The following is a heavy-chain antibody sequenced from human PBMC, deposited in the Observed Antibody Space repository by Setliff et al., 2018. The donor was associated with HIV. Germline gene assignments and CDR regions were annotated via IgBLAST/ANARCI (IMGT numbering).Heavy chain of an antibody. Sequence: SVKVSCKTSGGTFGGSSAINWVRQAPGQGLEWMGRVVPVFNTVNYAQLFQDRITISADKSTSTAYMELSNLRSNDTAVYYCAWSGYFDSSAEFWGQGTLVTVSS. CDR2: VVPVFNTV. CDR1: GGTFGGSSA. V-gene: IGHV1-69*06. J-gene: IGHJ4*02. D-gene: IGHD3-9*01. CDR3: AWSGYFDSSAEF.